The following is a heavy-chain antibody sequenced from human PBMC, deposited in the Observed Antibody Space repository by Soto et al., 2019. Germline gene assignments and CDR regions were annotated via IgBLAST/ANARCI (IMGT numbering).Heavy chain of an antibody. CDR2: IIPILGMA. CDR3: ARDEKYYYGSGSHLSGMDV. D-gene: IGHD3-10*01. Sequence: ASVKVSCKASGGTFSSYTISWVRQAPGQGLEWMGRIIPILGMANYAQKFQGRVTITADKSTSTAYMELSSLRSEDTAVYYCARDEKYYYGSGSHLSGMDVWGQGTTVTVSS. CDR1: GGTFSSYT. J-gene: IGHJ6*02. V-gene: IGHV1-69*04.